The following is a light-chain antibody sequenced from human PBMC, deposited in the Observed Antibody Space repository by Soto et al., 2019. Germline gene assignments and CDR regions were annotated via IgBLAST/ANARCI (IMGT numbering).Light chain of an antibody. Sequence: DIQMTQSPSSLSASVGDRVTITCRESQGISNYLSCYQQKPGKVPKRLIYAAATLQSGVPSRFSGSGSGTDFTLNISSLQPEDVATYYCQKYNSAPRTFGQGTKVEIK. CDR1: QGISNY. J-gene: IGKJ1*01. CDR2: AAA. CDR3: QKYNSAPRT. V-gene: IGKV1-27*01.